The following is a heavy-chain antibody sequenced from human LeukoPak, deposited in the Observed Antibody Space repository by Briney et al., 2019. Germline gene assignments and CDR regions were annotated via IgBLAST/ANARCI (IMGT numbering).Heavy chain of an antibody. D-gene: IGHD3-10*01. CDR1: GFTFSSYA. CDR2: ISGSGGST. CDR3: AKGLLWFREVGY. Sequence: GGSLRLSCAGSGFTFSSYAMSWVRQAPGKGLEWVSAISGSGGSTYYAESVKGRFTISRDNSKNTLYLQMNSLRAEDTAVYYCAKGLLWFREVGYWGQGTLVTVSS. V-gene: IGHV3-23*01. J-gene: IGHJ4*02.